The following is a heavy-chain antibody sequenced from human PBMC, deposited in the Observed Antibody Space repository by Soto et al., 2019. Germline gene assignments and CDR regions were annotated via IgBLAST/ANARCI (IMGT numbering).Heavy chain of an antibody. CDR1: GGSISSSSYY. CDR2: IYYSGST. D-gene: IGHD6-13*01. CDR3: ARRGSIAAAGTPAQSQTSRRYYFDY. V-gene: IGHV4-39*01. Sequence: SETLSLTCTVSGGSISSSSYYWGWIRQPPGKGLEWIGSIYYSGSTYYNPSLKSRVTISVDTSKNQFSLKLSSVTAADTAVYYCARRGSIAAAGTPAQSQTSRRYYFDYWGQGTLVTVSS. J-gene: IGHJ4*02.